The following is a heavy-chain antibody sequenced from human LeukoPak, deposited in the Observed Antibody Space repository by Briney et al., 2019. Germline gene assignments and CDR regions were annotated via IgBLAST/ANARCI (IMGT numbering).Heavy chain of an antibody. J-gene: IGHJ4*02. V-gene: IGHV4-31*03. CDR2: ISYTGST. D-gene: IGHD3-10*01. Sequence: PAETLSLTCTLSGGSISSGGYYWTWIRQHPGKGLEGIGYISYTGSTYYNPSLKSRLNISLDTSKNQFSLNLSSVTAADTAVYYCASQAMVHGVIFFDYWGQGTLVTVSS. CDR1: GGSISSGGYY. CDR3: ASQAMVHGVIFFDY.